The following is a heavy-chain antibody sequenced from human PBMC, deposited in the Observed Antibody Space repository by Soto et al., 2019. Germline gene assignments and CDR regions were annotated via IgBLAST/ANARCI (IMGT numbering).Heavy chain of an antibody. Sequence: EVQLVESGGGLVQPGGSLKLSCAVSGFTFSVSAIHWVRQASGKGREWVGRSRSKADNYSTAYGASVKGRFSISRDDSKNTAYLQMSSLNTEDTAVYYCARLAEWEYYDGMDVWGQGTLVTVYS. V-gene: IGHV3-73*02. J-gene: IGHJ6*02. D-gene: IGHD1-26*01. CDR2: SRSKADNYST. CDR3: ARLAEWEYYDGMDV. CDR1: GFTFSVSA.